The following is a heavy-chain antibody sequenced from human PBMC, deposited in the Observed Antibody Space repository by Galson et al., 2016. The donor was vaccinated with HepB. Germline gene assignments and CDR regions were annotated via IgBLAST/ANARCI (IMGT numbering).Heavy chain of an antibody. Sequence: PALVKPTQTLTLTCTFSGFSLNTSRMCVSWIRQPPGKALEWLALIDWDDDKYYRTSLKTRLTISKDTSKNQVVLTMTNMDPVDTATYYCARGTFYYDSSGYYPYWYFDLWGRGTLVTV. V-gene: IGHV2-70*01. CDR2: IDWDDDK. D-gene: IGHD3-22*01. CDR1: GFSLNTSRMC. CDR3: ARGTFYYDSSGYYPYWYFDL. J-gene: IGHJ2*01.